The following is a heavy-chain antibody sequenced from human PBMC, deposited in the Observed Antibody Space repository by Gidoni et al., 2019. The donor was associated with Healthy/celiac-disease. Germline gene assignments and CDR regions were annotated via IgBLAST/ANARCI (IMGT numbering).Heavy chain of an antibody. CDR1: GFTFRSYS. Sequence: QVQLVESGGGVVQPGRSLRLSCAASGFTFRSYSMHWVRQDPGTGLEWVAVISYDGSNKYYADSVKCRFTIYRDNSKNTLYLQMNSLRAEDTAVYYCARGLTPITMVRGVLGAFDIWGQGTMVTVSS. V-gene: IGHV3-30-3*01. CDR2: ISYDGSNK. J-gene: IGHJ3*02. CDR3: ARGLTPITMVRGVLGAFDI. D-gene: IGHD3-10*01.